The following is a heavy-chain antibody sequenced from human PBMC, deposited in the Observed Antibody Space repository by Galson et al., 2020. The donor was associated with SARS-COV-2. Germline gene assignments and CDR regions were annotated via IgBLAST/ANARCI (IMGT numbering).Heavy chain of an antibody. J-gene: IGHJ6*02. Sequence: PGGSLRLSCAASGNTFSNAWMSWVRQAPWKGLEWVGRIKSETDGGTTDYAAPVKGRFTISRDDSKNTLYLQMNSLKTEDTAVYYCTTDIVVVTATTSNYYGMDVWGQGTTVTVSS. CDR3: TTDIVVVTATTSNYYGMDV. CDR1: GNTFSNAW. V-gene: IGHV3-15*01. CDR2: IKSETDGGTT. D-gene: IGHD2-21*02.